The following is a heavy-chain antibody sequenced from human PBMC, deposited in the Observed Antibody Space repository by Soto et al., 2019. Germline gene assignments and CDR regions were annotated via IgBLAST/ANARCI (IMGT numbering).Heavy chain of an antibody. D-gene: IGHD3-3*01. V-gene: IGHV4-59*01. CDR3: ARVYYDYLTQWPGLNWFDP. CDR2: IYYSGST. CDR1: GGSISSYY. J-gene: IGHJ5*02. Sequence: PXATLSLTCTVSGGSISSYYWSWIRQPPGKGLEWIGYIYYSGSTNYNPSLKSRVTISVDTSKNQFSLKLSSVTAADAAVYYCARVYYDYLTQWPGLNWFDPWGQGTLVTVSS.